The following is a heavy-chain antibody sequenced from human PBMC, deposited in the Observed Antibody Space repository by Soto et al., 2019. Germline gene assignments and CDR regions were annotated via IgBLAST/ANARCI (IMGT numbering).Heavy chain of an antibody. D-gene: IGHD3-22*01. J-gene: IGHJ4*02. CDR3: ARSSYYYDSSGYYEAPYYFDY. CDR1: GGSISSGDYY. Sequence: SETLSLTCTVSGGSISSGDYYWSWIRQPPGKGLEWIGYIYYSGSTYYNPSLKSRVTISVDTSKNQFSLKLSSVTAADTAVYYCARSSYYYDSSGYYEAPYYFDYWGQGTLVTVSS. V-gene: IGHV4-30-4*01. CDR2: IYYSGST.